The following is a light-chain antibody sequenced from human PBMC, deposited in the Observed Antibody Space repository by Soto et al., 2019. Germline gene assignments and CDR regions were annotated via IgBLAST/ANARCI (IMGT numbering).Light chain of an antibody. V-gene: IGLV2-23*01. CDR3: SSYAGSSNSVV. Sequence: QSALTQPASVSGSPGQSITMSCTGTRNDVGGYNLVSWYQQYPGKAPKLMIYEGTKRPSGVSNRFSGSKSGNTASLTISGLQAEDEADYYCSSYAGSSNSVVFGGGTKFTVL. CDR1: RNDVGGYNL. CDR2: EGT. J-gene: IGLJ2*01.